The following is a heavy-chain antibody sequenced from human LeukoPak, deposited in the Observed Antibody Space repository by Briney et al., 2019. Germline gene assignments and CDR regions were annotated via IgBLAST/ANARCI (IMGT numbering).Heavy chain of an antibody. D-gene: IGHD3-10*02. Sequence: GGSLRLSCAASGFSFSVYWMHWVRQAPGKGPVWVSRIKTDGSITIYADSVKGRFSISRDNAKNTLYLQMNSLRAEDTAVYYCARDRYYVPDYWGQGTLVTVSS. CDR2: IKTDGSIT. CDR3: ARDRYYVPDY. CDR1: GFSFSVYW. V-gene: IGHV3-74*01. J-gene: IGHJ4*02.